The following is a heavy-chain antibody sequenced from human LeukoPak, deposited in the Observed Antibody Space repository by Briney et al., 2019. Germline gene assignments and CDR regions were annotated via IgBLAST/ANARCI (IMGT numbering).Heavy chain of an antibody. V-gene: IGHV3-15*01. CDR3: QINSYGYDYFDY. J-gene: IGHJ4*02. Sequence: GGSLRLSCAASGFTFSNAWMSWVRQAPGKGLEWVGRIKSKTDGGTTDYAAHVKGRFTISRDDSKNTLYLQMNSLKTEDTAVYYCQINSYGYDYFDYWGQGTLVTVSS. D-gene: IGHD5-18*01. CDR2: IKSKTDGGTT. CDR1: GFTFSNAW.